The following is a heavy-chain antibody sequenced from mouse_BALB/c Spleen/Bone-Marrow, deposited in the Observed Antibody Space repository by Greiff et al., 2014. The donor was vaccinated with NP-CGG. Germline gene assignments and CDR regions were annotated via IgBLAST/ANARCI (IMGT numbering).Heavy chain of an antibody. CDR2: IYPGGGYT. CDR3: AREEYDNYDRFMDY. D-gene: IGHD2-10*02. Sequence: QVQLQQSGAELVRPGTSVKISCKASGYTFTNYWLSWVKQRPGHGLEWIGDIYPGGGYTNFNERFKGKATLTADTSSSTAYMQLSSLTSEDSAVYFCAREEYDNYDRFMDYWGQGTTLTVSS. V-gene: IGHV1-63*02. CDR1: GYTFTNYW. J-gene: IGHJ2*01.